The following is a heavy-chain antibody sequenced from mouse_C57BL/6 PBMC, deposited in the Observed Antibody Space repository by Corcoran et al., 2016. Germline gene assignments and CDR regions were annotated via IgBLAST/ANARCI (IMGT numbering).Heavy chain of an antibody. D-gene: IGHD1-1*01. CDR1: GYSITSGYY. Sequence: DVQLQESGPGLVKPSQSRSLTCSVTGYSITSGYYWNWIRQFPGNKLEWMGYISYDGSNNYNPSLKNRISITRDTSKNQFFLKLNSVTTEDTATYYCARGNYVLYYYAMDYWGQGTSVTVSS. CDR3: ARGNYVLYYYAMDY. CDR2: ISYDGSN. J-gene: IGHJ4*01. V-gene: IGHV3-6*01.